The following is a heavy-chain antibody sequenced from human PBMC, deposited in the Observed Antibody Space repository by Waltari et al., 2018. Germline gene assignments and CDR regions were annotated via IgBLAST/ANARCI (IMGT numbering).Heavy chain of an antibody. CDR2: MSYSGAT. V-gene: IGHV4-39*01. Sequence: QLQLQESGPGLVKPSETLSLTCSVSGFSITSNRHYWGWIRQPPGQGLEWFGTMSYSGATYSSPSLKSRVTISRDTSKNQLSLKLGSVTAADTAVYYCATYIGASVGTAAFDVWGQGTMVTVSS. J-gene: IGHJ3*01. CDR1: GFSITSNRHY. D-gene: IGHD5-12*01. CDR3: ATYIGASVGTAAFDV.